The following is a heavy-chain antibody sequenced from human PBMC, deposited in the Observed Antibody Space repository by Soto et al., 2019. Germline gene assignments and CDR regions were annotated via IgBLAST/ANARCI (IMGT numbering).Heavy chain of an antibody. D-gene: IGHD3-22*01. CDR1: GGSISSYY. V-gene: IGHV4-59*01. Sequence: KSSETLSLTCTVAGGSISSYYWTWIRQSPGQGLEWIGNIHYSGSAYSNPSLKSRVTMSVDTSKNQFSLNLSSVTAADTAVYYCAREGKFDSSDSYFFQTMSFWGRGTLVTVSS. J-gene: IGHJ1*01. CDR2: IHYSGSA. CDR3: AREGKFDSSDSYFFQTMSF.